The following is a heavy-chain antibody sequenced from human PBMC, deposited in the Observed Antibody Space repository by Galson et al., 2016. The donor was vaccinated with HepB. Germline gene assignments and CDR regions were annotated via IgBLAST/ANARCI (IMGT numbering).Heavy chain of an antibody. Sequence: SVKVSCKASGHTFTSYGISWVRQAPGQGLEWMGWISTYNGNTNYAQKLQGRVTMTTDTITSTASLELRSLRSDDTAVYYCARDEPSPPTSGATYFDYWGQGTLVTVSS. CDR1: GHTFTSYG. CDR3: ARDEPSPPTSGATYFDY. CDR2: ISTYNGNT. J-gene: IGHJ4*02. D-gene: IGHD1-1*01. V-gene: IGHV1-18*01.